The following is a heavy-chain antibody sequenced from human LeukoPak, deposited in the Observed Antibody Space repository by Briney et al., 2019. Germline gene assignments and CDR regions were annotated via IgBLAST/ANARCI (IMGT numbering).Heavy chain of an antibody. CDR1: GFTFSSYA. CDR2: ISGSGGST. Sequence: GGSLRLSCAASGFTFSSYAMSWVRQAPGKGLEWVSAISGSGGSTYYADSVKGRFTISRDNSKNTLYLQMNSLRAEDTAVYYCAKDAGSRQLERRDSDYWGQGTLVTVSS. V-gene: IGHV3-23*01. J-gene: IGHJ4*02. CDR3: AKDAGSRQLERRDSDY. D-gene: IGHD1-1*01.